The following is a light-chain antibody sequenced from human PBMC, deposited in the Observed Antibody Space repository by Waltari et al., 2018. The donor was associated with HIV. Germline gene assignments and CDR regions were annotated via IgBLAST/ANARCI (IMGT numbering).Light chain of an antibody. J-gene: IGLJ1*01. Sequence: QSALTQPPPASGSPGQSATTPSPGPRSDVGGSHHVPWYQQHPGKAPKLMIYEVSKRPSGVPDRFSGSKSGNTASLTVSGLQAEDEADYYCSSYAGSNNYVFGIGTKVTVL. CDR2: EVS. CDR3: SSYAGSNNYV. CDR1: RSDVGGSHH. V-gene: IGLV2-8*01.